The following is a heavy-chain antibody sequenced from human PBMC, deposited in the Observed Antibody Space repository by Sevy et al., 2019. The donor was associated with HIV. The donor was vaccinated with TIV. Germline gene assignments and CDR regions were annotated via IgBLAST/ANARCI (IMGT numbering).Heavy chain of an antibody. CDR1: GYTFTDRY. Sequence: ASVKVSCQTSGYTFTDRYIHWVRQAPGQGLEWMGYINPDTGNTRYAQKFQARVTMTGDTSVSTAYMELRSLTSDDTAVYFCARVHPPRLSGHDSGWYPFDYWGQGTLVTVSS. CDR2: INPDTGNT. J-gene: IGHJ4*02. V-gene: IGHV1-2*02. D-gene: IGHD6-19*01. CDR3: ARVHPPRLSGHDSGWYPFDY.